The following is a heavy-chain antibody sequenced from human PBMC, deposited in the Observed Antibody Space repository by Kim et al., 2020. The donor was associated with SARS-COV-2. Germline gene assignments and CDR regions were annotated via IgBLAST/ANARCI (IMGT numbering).Heavy chain of an antibody. CDR2: IIPMFNIT. D-gene: IGHD6-6*01. V-gene: IGHV1-69*13. J-gene: IGHJ6*03. CDR1: GGPISNYA. Sequence: SVKVSCKASGGPISNYAFSWVRQAPGQGLEWMGGIIPMFNITNYAQKFQGRVTITADESTSTAYMELSSLRSEDTAVYYCGRGGTSIVARRRLYYMDVWGKGTTVTVSS. CDR3: GRGGTSIVARRRLYYMDV.